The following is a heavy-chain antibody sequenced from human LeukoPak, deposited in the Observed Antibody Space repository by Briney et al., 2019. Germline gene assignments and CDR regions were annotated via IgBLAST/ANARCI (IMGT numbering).Heavy chain of an antibody. CDR1: GDSVSSNSAA. D-gene: IGHD6-13*01. V-gene: IGHV6-1*01. Sequence: SQTLSLTCAISGDSVSSNSAAWNWIRQSPSRGLEWLGRTYYRSKWYNDYAVSVKSRITINPDTSKNQFSLQLNSVTPEDTAVYYCARLLAAGKKPAPWYYLDYWGQGTLVTVSS. J-gene: IGHJ4*02. CDR2: TYYRSKWYN. CDR3: ARLLAAGKKPAPWYYLDY.